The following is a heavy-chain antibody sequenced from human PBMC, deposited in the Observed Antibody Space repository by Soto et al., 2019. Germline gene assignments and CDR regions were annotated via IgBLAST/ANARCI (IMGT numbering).Heavy chain of an antibody. CDR3: ARDPDTAMVNVGYFDY. V-gene: IGHV1-46*01. CDR2: INPSGGST. Sequence: ASVKVSCKASRYTFTSYYMHWVRQAPGQGLEWMGIINPSGGSTSYAQKFQGRVTMTRDTSTSTVYMELSSLRSEDTAVYYCARDPDTAMVNVGYFDYWGQGTLVTVSS. CDR1: RYTFTSYY. J-gene: IGHJ4*02. D-gene: IGHD5-18*01.